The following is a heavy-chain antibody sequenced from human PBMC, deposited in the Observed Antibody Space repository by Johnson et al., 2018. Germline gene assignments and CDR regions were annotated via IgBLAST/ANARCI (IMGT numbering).Heavy chain of an antibody. V-gene: IGHV3-33*01. J-gene: IGHJ3*02. CDR3: ARVLLGIKEALDT. Sequence: VQLLETGGGVVQPGRSLRLSCAASGFTFSNFAMHWVRQAPGEGLEWVALTWYDGSNKQYADSVKGRFTISRDNSKNTLYLQMNSLRAEDTAVYYCARVLLGIKEALDTGGQGTMVTVSS. CDR2: TWYDGSNK. D-gene: IGHD7-27*01. CDR1: GFTFSNFA.